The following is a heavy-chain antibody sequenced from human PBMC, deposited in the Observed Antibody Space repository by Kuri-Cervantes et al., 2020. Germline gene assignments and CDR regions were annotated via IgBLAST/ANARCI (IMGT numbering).Heavy chain of an antibody. D-gene: IGHD2-21*02. CDR2: INHSGGT. Sequence: SETLSLTCAVYGGSFSGYYWSWIRQPPGKGLEWIGEINHSGGTNYNPSLKSRVTISVDTSKNQFSLKLSSVTAADTAVYYCARRVTGGGYWYFDLWGRGTLVTVSS. CDR3: ARRVTGGGYWYFDL. V-gene: IGHV4-34*01. CDR1: GGSFSGYY. J-gene: IGHJ2*01.